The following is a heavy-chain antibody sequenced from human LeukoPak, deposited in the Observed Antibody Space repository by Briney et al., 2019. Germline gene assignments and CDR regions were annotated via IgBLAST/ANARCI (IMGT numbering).Heavy chain of an antibody. CDR2: IRSSGLYT. V-gene: IGHV3-21*01. CDR3: ARASSIDY. Sequence: GGSLRLSCAASGFTFSDYTMNWVRQAPGKGLEWVSSIRSSGLYTYYADSVKGRFTISRDNAKNSLYLQMNSLTAEDTAVYYCARASSIDYWGQGTLVTVSS. J-gene: IGHJ4*02. CDR1: GFTFSDYT. D-gene: IGHD3-10*01.